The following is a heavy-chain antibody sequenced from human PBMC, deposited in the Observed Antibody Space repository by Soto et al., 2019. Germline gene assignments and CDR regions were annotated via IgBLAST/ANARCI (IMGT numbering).Heavy chain of an antibody. J-gene: IGHJ6*03. Sequence: GGSLRLSCAASGFTFRRYGMHGVRQAQGKGLEWVAGKWYDGSNKYYEDSLKGRFTISRDNSKNTLYLQMNSLRAEDTAVYYCAGGCSSTSCYYYYYMDVWGKGTTVTVSS. V-gene: IGHV3-33*01. D-gene: IGHD2-2*01. CDR3: AGGCSSTSCYYYYYMDV. CDR2: KWYDGSNK. CDR1: GFTFRRYG.